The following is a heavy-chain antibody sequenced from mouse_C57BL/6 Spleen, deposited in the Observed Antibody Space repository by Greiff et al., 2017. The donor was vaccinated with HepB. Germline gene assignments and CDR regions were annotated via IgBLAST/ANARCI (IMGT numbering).Heavy chain of an antibody. CDR1: GFTFSSYA. V-gene: IGHV5-4*03. CDR2: ISDGGSYT. CDR3: ARAEDYLFAY. Sequence: EVMLVESGGGLVKPGGSLKLSCAASGFTFSSYAMSWVRQTPEKRLEWVATISDGGSYTYYPDNVKGRFTISRDNAKNNLYLQMSDLKSEDTAMYYCARAEDYLFAYWGEGTLLTVS. J-gene: IGHJ3*01. D-gene: IGHD2-4*01.